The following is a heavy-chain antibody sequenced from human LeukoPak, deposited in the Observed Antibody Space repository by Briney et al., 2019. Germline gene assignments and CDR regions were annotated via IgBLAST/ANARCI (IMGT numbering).Heavy chain of an antibody. Sequence: GGSLRLSCAASGFTFHNYWMAWVRQTPGKGLEWVANIKHDASEKYYVDSVKVRFTISRDNAQNSFFLQINSLRAEDTAVYFCARDRGSTGYDLSDYWGQGTLVTVPS. CDR3: ARDRGSTGYDLSDY. CDR2: IKHDASEK. D-gene: IGHD5-12*01. J-gene: IGHJ4*02. CDR1: GFTFHNYW. V-gene: IGHV3-7*01.